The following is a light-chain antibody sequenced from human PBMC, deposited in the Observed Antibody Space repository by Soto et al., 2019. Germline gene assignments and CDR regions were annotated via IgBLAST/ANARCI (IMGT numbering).Light chain of an antibody. J-gene: IGLJ1*01. V-gene: IGLV2-14*03. CDR2: DVS. Sequence: QSALTQPTSVSGSPGQSITISCTGTSSDVGGYNYVSWYQHHPGKAPKLMICDVSDRPSGVSNRFSGSKSGNTASLTISGLQAEDEAEYYCSSYTSSSTPWVFGTGTKVTVL. CDR3: SSYTSSSTPWV. CDR1: SSDVGGYNY.